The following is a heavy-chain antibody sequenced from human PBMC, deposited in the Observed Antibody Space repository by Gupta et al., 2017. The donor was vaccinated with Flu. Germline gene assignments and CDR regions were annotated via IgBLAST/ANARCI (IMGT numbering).Heavy chain of an antibody. CDR2: ISAYNGNT. Sequence: QVQLVQSGDEVKKPGASVKVSCKASGYTFINYGIAWVRQAPGQGLEWMGWISAYNGNTKYAQRVQGRVTMTTDTSTSTAYMELRSLRSDDTAVDDGARDCSDTTWDFDPWGQGT. D-gene: IGHD2-2*01. V-gene: IGHV1-18*01. CDR3: ARDCSDTTWDFDP. J-gene: IGHJ5*02. CDR1: GYTFINYG.